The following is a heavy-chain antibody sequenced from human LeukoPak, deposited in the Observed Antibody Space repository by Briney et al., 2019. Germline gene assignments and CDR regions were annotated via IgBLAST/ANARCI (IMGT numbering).Heavy chain of an antibody. J-gene: IGHJ4*02. CDR2: IYYSGST. CDR1: GGSISSSSYY. V-gene: IGHV4-39*01. CDR3: ASRITMIVVGPFDD. D-gene: IGHD3-22*01. Sequence: SETLSLTCTVSGGSISSSSYYWGWIRQPPGKGLEWIGSIYYSGSTYYNPSLKSRVTISVDTSKNQFSLKLSSVTAADTAVYYCASRITMIVVGPFDDCGQGTLVTVSS.